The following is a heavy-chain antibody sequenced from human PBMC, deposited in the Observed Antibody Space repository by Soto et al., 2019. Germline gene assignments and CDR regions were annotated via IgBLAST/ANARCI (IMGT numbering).Heavy chain of an antibody. J-gene: IGHJ3*02. D-gene: IGHD3-22*01. CDR3: AKRSKKAYYYDSSGYFDAFDI. V-gene: IGHV1-69*13. Sequence: VKVSCKASGGTFSSYAISWVRQAPGQGLEWMGGIIPIFGTANYAQKVQGRVTITADESTSTAYMELSSLRSEDTAVYYCAKRSKKAYYYDSSGYFDAFDIWGQGTMVTVSS. CDR2: IIPIFGTA. CDR1: GGTFSSYA.